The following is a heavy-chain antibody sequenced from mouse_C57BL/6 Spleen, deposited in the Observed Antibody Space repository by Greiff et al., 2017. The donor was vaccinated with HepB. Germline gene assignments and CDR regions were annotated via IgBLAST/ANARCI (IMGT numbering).Heavy chain of an antibody. Sequence: QVQLQQSGAELVKPGASVKISCKASGYAFSSYWMNWVKQRPGKGLEWIGQIYPGDGDTNYNGKFKGKATLTADKSSSTAYMQLSSLTSEDSAVYFCARKTYYKDWYFDVWGTGTTVTVSS. D-gene: IGHD2-12*01. CDR1: GYAFSSYW. CDR2: IYPGDGDT. CDR3: ARKTYYKDWYFDV. V-gene: IGHV1-80*01. J-gene: IGHJ1*03.